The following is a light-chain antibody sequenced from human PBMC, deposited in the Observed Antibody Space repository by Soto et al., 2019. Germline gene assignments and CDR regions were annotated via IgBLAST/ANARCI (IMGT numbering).Light chain of an antibody. CDR2: AVS. V-gene: IGLV2-14*01. CDR1: SSDVGLYDY. J-gene: IGLJ1*01. CDR3: SSYTSDSSYV. Sequence: QSALAQPASVPGSPGQSITISCTGTSSDVGLYDYASWYQQHPGKAPQLMIYAVSNRPSGVSNRFSASKSGNTASLFISGLQAEDEADYYCSSYTSDSSYVFGSGTKVTVL.